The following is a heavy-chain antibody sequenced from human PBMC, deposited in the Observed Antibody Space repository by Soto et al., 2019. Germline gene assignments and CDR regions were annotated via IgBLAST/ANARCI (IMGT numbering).Heavy chain of an antibody. D-gene: IGHD2-2*02. CDR3: ARPDCSSTSCYSFVGGGMDV. CDR1: GFTFSSYG. V-gene: IGHV3-33*01. Sequence: GGSLRLSCAASGFTFSSYGMHWVRQAPGKGLEWVAVIWYDGSNKYYADSVKGRFTISRDNSKNTLYLQMNSLRAEDTAVYYCARPDCSSTSCYSFVGGGMDVWGQGTTVTVSS. J-gene: IGHJ6*02. CDR2: IWYDGSNK.